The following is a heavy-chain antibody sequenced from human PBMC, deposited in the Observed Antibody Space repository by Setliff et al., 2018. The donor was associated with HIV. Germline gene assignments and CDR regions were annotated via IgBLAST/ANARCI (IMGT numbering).Heavy chain of an antibody. CDR3: ARIFGGNSAPFDY. J-gene: IGHJ4*02. CDR2: IYYSGST. V-gene: IGHV4-30-4*02. CDR1: GDSINSGNYY. Sequence: PSETLSLTCTVSGDSINSGNYYWSWIRQHPGKGLEWIGYIYYSGSTYYSPSLNSRVTTPVDTSKTQFSLRLSSVTAADTAVYYCARIFGGNSAPFDYWGQGILVTVSS. D-gene: IGHD2-21*02.